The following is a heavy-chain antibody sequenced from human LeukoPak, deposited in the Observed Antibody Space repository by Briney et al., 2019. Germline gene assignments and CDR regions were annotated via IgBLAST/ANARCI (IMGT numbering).Heavy chain of an antibody. V-gene: IGHV4-30-4*01. CDR1: GGSISSGDYY. CDR3: ARYLTNLTDWYFDL. D-gene: IGHD4/OR15-4a*01. CDR2: IYYSGST. Sequence: SETLSLTCTVSGGSISSGDYYWSWIRQPPGKGLEWIGYIYYSGSTYYNPSLKSRVTISVDTSKNQFSLKLSSVTAADTAVYYCARYLTNLTDWYFDLWGRGTLVTVSS. J-gene: IGHJ2*01.